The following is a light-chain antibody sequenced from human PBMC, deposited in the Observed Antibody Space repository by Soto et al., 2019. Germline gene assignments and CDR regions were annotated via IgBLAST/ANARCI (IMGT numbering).Light chain of an antibody. V-gene: IGKV3-15*01. J-gene: IGKJ1*01. CDR2: GAS. Sequence: DIVMTQTPLSSPVTLGQPATLSCWASQPVIDKLALYQQKPGQAPRLLIYGASTRATGMSARFSGSGSGTEFTLTISSLQSEDFAVYYCQQYNSWPAFGQGTKVDIK. CDR1: QPVIDK. CDR3: QQYNSWPA.